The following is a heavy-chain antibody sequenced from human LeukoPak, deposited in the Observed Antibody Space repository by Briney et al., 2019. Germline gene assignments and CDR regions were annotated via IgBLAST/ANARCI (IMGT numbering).Heavy chain of an antibody. D-gene: IGHD3-10*01. CDR2: ISGSGGST. Sequence: GGSLRLSCAASGFTFSSYAMSWVRQAPGKGLEWVSAISGSGGSTYYADSVKGRFTISRDNSKNTLYLQMNSLRAEDTAVYYCATTIVRGVIASRSTIDYWGQGTLVTVSS. CDR3: ATTIVRGVIASRSTIDY. V-gene: IGHV3-23*01. J-gene: IGHJ4*02. CDR1: GFTFSSYA.